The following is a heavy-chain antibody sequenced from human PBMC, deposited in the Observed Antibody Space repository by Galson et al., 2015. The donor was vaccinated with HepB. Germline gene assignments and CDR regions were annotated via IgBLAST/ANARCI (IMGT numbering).Heavy chain of an antibody. CDR1: GYTFTTYT. CDR3: AREGWELSYFDY. V-gene: IGHV1-18*01. D-gene: IGHD1-26*01. J-gene: IGHJ4*02. Sequence: SVKVSCKASGYTFTTYTISWVRRAPGQGLEWMGWISVYNGNTNYAQKFQGRVTITTDTSTSTAYMELRSLRSDDTSVYYCAREGWELSYFDYWGQGSLVTVSS. CDR2: ISVYNGNT.